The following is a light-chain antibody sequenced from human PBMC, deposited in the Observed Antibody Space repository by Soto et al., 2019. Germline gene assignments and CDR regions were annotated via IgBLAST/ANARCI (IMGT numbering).Light chain of an antibody. Sequence: QAASVSGSPGQSITISCTGTSSDVGGYNYVSWYQQHPVKAPKLMIYDVTNRPSGVSDRFSGSKSGNTASLTISGLHAEDEADYYCSSYTSSSTPDVFGTGTKLTVL. CDR1: SSDVGGYNY. J-gene: IGLJ1*01. CDR3: SSYTSSSTPDV. CDR2: DVT. V-gene: IGLV2-14*01.